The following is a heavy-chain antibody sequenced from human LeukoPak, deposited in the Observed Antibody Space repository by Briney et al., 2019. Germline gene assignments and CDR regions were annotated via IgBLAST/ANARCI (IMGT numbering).Heavy chain of an antibody. CDR1: GFTFSGFW. CDR3: VRGGGSFDS. D-gene: IGHD3-16*01. J-gene: IGHJ4*02. V-gene: IGHV3-7*04. CDR2: IRYDGSDK. Sequence: GGSLRLSCAASGFTFSGFWMSWVRQAPTRGLEWVANIRYDGSDKRYVDSVKGRFTISRENANNSLYLQMNSLRAEDTAVYYCVRGGGSFDSWGQGTLVTVSS.